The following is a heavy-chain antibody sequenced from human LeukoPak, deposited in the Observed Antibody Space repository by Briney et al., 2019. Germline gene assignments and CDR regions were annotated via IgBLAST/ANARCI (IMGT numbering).Heavy chain of an antibody. CDR1: GFTFTSYS. CDR2: ISSSSSYI. J-gene: IGHJ4*02. V-gene: IGHV3-21*01. Sequence: PGGSLRLSCAASGFTFTSYSMNWVRQAPGKGLEWVSSISSSSSYIYYADSVKGRFTISRDNAKNSLYLQMNSLRAEDTAVYYCARDRGGGAILYYFDYWRQGTRVTVS. D-gene: IGHD3-10*01. CDR3: ARDRGGGAILYYFDY.